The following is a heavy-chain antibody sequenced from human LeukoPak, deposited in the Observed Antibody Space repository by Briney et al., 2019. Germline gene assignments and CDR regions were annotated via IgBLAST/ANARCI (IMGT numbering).Heavy chain of an antibody. J-gene: IGHJ3*02. D-gene: IGHD3-10*01. CDR1: GFTFSSYD. V-gene: IGHV3-13*01. Sequence: GGSLRLSCAASGFTFSSYDMHWVRQATGKGLEWVSAIGTAGDTYYPGSVKGRFTISRENAKNSLYLQMNSLRAGDTAVYCCARSGGDDDAFDIWGQGTMVTVSS. CDR3: ARSGGDDDAFDI. CDR2: IGTAGDT.